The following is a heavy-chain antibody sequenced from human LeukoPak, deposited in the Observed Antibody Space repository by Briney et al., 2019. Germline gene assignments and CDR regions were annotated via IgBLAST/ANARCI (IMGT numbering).Heavy chain of an antibody. D-gene: IGHD3-10*01. CDR1: GGSISSSSYY. V-gene: IGHV4-39*01. CDR2: IYYSGST. CDR3: ARVYGSGSYYNGYYYYYMNV. J-gene: IGHJ6*03. Sequence: SETLSLTCTVSGGSISSSSYYWGWIRQPPGKGLEWIGSIYYSGSTYYNPSLKSRVTISVDTSKNQFSLKLSSVTAADTAVYYCARVYGSGSYYNGYYYYYMNVWGKGTTVTISS.